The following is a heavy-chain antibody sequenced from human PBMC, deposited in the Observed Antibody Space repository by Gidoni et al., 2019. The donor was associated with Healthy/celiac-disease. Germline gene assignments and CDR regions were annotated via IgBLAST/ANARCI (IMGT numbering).Heavy chain of an antibody. V-gene: IGHV4-59*01. CDR1: GGSISSYY. CDR3: ARLYSSGYYNDAFDI. CDR2: IYYSGST. Sequence: QVQLQESGPGLVKPSETLSLTCTVSGGSISSYYWSWNRQPPGKGLEWIGYIYYSGSTNYNPSLKSRVTISVDTSKNQFSLKLSSVTAADTAVYYCARLYSSGYYNDAFDIWGQGTMVTVSS. D-gene: IGHD3-22*01. J-gene: IGHJ3*02.